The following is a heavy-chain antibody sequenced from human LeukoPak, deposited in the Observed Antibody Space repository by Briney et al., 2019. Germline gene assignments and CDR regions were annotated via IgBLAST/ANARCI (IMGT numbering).Heavy chain of an antibody. V-gene: IGHV1-18*01. Sequence: SSVKVSCKASGYTFTSYGISWVRQAPGQGLGWMGWISAYNGNTNYTQKLHGRVTMTTDTSTSTAYMELRSLRSDDTAVYYCARRTRYSSSYYYYMDVWGKGTTVTVSS. CDR2: ISAYNGNT. J-gene: IGHJ6*03. D-gene: IGHD6-6*01. CDR3: ARRTRYSSSYYYYMDV. CDR1: GYTFTSYG.